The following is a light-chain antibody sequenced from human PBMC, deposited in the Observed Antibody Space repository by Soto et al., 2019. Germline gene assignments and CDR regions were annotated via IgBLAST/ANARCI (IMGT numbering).Light chain of an antibody. Sequence: EIVMTQSPATLSVSPGERATLSCRASQSVSSNLAWYQQKPGQAPRLLIYGASTRATGFPDRFSGSGSGTDFTLTISSLEPEDFAVYYCQQRSNWPTFGQGTRLEIK. V-gene: IGKV3-11*01. CDR3: QQRSNWPT. J-gene: IGKJ5*01. CDR2: GAS. CDR1: QSVSSN.